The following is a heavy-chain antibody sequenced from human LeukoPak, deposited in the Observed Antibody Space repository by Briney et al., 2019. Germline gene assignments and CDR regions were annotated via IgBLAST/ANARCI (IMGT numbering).Heavy chain of an antibody. CDR3: ARPRATTWGDAFDI. CDR1: GFTFSSYS. J-gene: IGHJ3*02. Sequence: GGSLRLSCATSGFTFSSYSMTWVRQAPGKGLDWVSSINSYSSDIYYADSVKGRSTISRDNAKNSLYLQMNSLRAEDTAVYYCARPRATTWGDAFDIWGQGTMVTVSS. CDR2: INSYSSDI. V-gene: IGHV3-21*01. D-gene: IGHD1-26*01.